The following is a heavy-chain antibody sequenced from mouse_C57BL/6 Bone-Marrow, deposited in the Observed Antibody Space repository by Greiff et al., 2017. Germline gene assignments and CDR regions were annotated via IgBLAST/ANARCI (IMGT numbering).Heavy chain of an antibody. CDR3: ARGGYFDN. D-gene: IGHD1-1*02. J-gene: IGHJ2*01. Sequence: EVKLVESGGGLVKPGGSLKLSCAASGFTFSSYAMSWVRQTPEKRLEWVATISDGGSYTYYPDNVKGRFTISRDNAKNNLYLQMNHLKSEDTAMYYCARGGYFDNWCQGTTLTVSS. V-gene: IGHV5-4*03. CDR1: GFTFSSYA. CDR2: ISDGGSYT.